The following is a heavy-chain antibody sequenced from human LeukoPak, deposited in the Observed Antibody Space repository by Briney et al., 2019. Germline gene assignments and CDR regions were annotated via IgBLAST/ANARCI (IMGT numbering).Heavy chain of an antibody. CDR2: IKQDGSEK. CDR3: AKQRTYFDY. J-gene: IGHJ4*02. D-gene: IGHD3/OR15-3a*01. Sequence: GGSLRLSCAASGFTFSSYWMSWVRQAPGKGLEWVANIKQDGSEKYYVDSVKGRFTISRDNSKNTLFLQMNSLRAEDTAVYYCAKQRTYFDYWGQGTLVTVSS. V-gene: IGHV3-7*03. CDR1: GFTFSSYW.